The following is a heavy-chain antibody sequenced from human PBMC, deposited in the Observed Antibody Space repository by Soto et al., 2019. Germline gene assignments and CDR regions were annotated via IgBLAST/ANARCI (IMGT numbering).Heavy chain of an antibody. V-gene: IGHV1-69*01. J-gene: IGHJ6*02. CDR1: GGTFSSYA. Sequence: QVQLVQSGAEVKKPGSSVKVSCKASGGTFSSYAISWVRQAPGQGLEWMGGIIPISDTTNYAQKFPGRVTITADESTSTAYMELSSLRSEDTAVYYCARSQGSSTSLEIYYYYYYGMDVWGQGTTVTVSS. CDR3: ARSQGSSTSLEIYYYYYYGMDV. D-gene: IGHD2-2*01. CDR2: IIPISDTT.